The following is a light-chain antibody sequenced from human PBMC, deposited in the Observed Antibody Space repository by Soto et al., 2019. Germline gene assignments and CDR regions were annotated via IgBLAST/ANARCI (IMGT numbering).Light chain of an antibody. J-gene: IGKJ3*01. CDR1: QSISSY. CDR2: ATS. V-gene: IGKV1-39*01. Sequence: DIQMTQSPSSLSASIGDRVTITCRASQSISSYLNWYQQKPGKAPTLLIYATSNLQSGVPSRFSGSGSGTDFSLTISSLQPEDFATYYCQQSYGIPLTFGPGTKVHLE. CDR3: QQSYGIPLT.